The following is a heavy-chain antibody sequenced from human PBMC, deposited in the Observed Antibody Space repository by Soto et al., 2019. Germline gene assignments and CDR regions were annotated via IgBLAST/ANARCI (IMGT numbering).Heavy chain of an antibody. CDR2: IYYSGST. CDR3: ARGATVIRSYSYYGMDV. D-gene: IGHD4-4*01. CDR1: GGSISSYY. V-gene: IGHV4-59*01. J-gene: IGHJ6*02. Sequence: SETLSLTCTVSGGSISSYYWSWIRQPPGKGLEWIGYIYYSGSTNYNPSLESRVTISVDTSKKQISLKLSSVTAADTAVYYCARGATVIRSYSYYGMDVWGQGTTVTVSS.